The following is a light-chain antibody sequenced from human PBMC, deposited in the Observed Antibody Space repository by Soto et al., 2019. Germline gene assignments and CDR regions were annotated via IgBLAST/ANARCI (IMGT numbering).Light chain of an antibody. CDR2: DVT. CDR1: SSDVGGYNY. CDR3: SSYTSSSTPYV. J-gene: IGLJ1*01. V-gene: IGLV2-14*01. Sequence: QSVLTQPASVSRSPGQSITISCTGNSSDVGGYNYVSWYQQHPVKAPKLMIYDVTNRPSGVSDRFSGSKSGNTASLTISGLQAEDEADYYCSSYTSSSTPYVFGTGTKVTVL.